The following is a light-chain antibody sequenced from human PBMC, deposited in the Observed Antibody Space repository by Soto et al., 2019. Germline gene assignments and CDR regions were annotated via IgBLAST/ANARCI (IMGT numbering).Light chain of an antibody. J-gene: IGLJ1*01. V-gene: IGLV1-40*01. CDR1: SSNIGAGYD. CDR2: GNR. Sequence: QSVLTQSPSVSGAPGQRVTISCTGTSSNIGAGYDVHWYQQFPGTAPKLLIYGNRNRPSGVPDRFSGSKSGTSASLAITGLQAEDEATYYCQSCDSSLSGSGVFGTGTKVTVL. CDR3: QSCDSSLSGSGV.